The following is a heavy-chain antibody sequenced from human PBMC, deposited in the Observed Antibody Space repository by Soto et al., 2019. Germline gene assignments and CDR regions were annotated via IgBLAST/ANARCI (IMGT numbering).Heavy chain of an antibody. J-gene: IGHJ4*02. CDR1: GFTFNTYS. D-gene: IGHD4-17*01. CDR2: IWYDGTQK. CDR3: ARAGGTTVTGLWHFDS. Sequence: PGGSLRLSCEASGFTFNTYSMHWVRQPPGKGLEWLADIWYDGTQKYYADSVKGRFIISRDNSKKTLYLEMNSLRAEDTAVYYCARAGGTTVTGLWHFDSWGQGTLVTVSS. V-gene: IGHV3-33*01.